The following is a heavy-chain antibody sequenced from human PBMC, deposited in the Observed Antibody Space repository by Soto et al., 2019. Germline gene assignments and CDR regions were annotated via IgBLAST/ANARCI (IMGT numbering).Heavy chain of an antibody. CDR1: GGSFSGYY. J-gene: IGHJ4*02. CDR3: ARVLRGYSSHDPRPDFDY. CDR2: INHSGST. V-gene: IGHV4-34*01. Sequence: SETLSLTCAVYGGSFSGYYWSWVRQPPGQGLEWIGEINHSGSTNYNPSLKSRVTISVDTSKNQFSLKLSSVTAADTAVYYCARVLRGYSSHDPRPDFDYWGQGTLVTVAS. D-gene: IGHD5-18*01.